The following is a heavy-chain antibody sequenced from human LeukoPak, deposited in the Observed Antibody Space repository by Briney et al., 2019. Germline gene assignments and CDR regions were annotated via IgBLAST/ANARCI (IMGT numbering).Heavy chain of an antibody. Sequence: PSETLSLTGTVSGASISGYLWTWIRQPPGKGLEWIGYVYDNGDTNYHPSFTGRVSISVDVSKNQFSLKLTSVLAADTADYFCARLSDYDVDTSHYMDVWGKGTTVTVSS. CDR1: GASISGYL. CDR2: VYDNGDT. J-gene: IGHJ6*03. D-gene: IGHD3-22*01. V-gene: IGHV4-59*01. CDR3: ARLSDYDVDTSHYMDV.